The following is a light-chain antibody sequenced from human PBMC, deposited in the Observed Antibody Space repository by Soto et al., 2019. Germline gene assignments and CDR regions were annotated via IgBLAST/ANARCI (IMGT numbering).Light chain of an antibody. V-gene: IGKV3-20*01. CDR2: GAS. J-gene: IGKJ5*01. CDR3: QQYGSSPIT. Sequence: ENVLTQAPGTLSLSPGERATLSCRASQSVSSSYLAWYQQKPGQAPRLLIYGASSRTTGIPDRFSGSGSGTDFTLTICRLEPEDFAVYYCQQYGSSPITFGQGTRLEIK. CDR1: QSVSSSY.